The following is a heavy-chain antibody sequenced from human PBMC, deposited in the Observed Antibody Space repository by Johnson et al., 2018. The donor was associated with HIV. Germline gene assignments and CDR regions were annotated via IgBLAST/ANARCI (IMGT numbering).Heavy chain of an antibody. V-gene: IGHV3-30*02. CDR3: AKDKSIVGATSNAFDI. Sequence: QVQLVESGGGLVKPGGSLRLSCAASGFTFSNAWMSWVRQAPGKGLEWVAFIRYDGSNKYYADSVKGRFTISRDNSNNTLYLQMNSLRAEDTAVYYCAKDKSIVGATSNAFDIWGQGTMVTVSS. CDR1: GFTFSNAW. D-gene: IGHD1-26*01. CDR2: IRYDGSNK. J-gene: IGHJ3*02.